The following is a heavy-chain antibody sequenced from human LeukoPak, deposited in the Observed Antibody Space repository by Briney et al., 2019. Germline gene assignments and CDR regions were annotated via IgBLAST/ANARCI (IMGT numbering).Heavy chain of an antibody. CDR1: GGSISSYY. CDR3: AKVPMYYTMFFEI. Sequence: SETLSLTCTVSGGSISSYYWSWIRQPPGKGLEWIGYIYYSGSTNYNPSLKSRVTISVDTSKNQFSLKLSSVTAADTAVYYCAKVPMYYTMFFEIWGQGKMVTVPS. CDR2: IYYSGST. V-gene: IGHV4-59*01. D-gene: IGHD3-10*02. J-gene: IGHJ3*02.